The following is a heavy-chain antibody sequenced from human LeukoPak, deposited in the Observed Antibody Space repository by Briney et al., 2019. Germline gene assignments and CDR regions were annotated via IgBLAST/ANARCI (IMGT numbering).Heavy chain of an antibody. Sequence: GGSLRLSCAASGFTFDDYAMHWVRQAPGKGLEWVSGISWNSGSIGYADSVKGRFTISRDNAKNSLYLQMNSLRAEDMALYYCAKDRYSSSWYYFDYWGQGTLVTVSS. D-gene: IGHD6-13*01. CDR1: GFTFDDYA. J-gene: IGHJ4*02. CDR3: AKDRYSSSWYYFDY. CDR2: ISWNSGSI. V-gene: IGHV3-9*03.